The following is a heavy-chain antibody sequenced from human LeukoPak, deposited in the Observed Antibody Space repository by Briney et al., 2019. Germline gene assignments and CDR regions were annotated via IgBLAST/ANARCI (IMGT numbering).Heavy chain of an antibody. CDR3: ARSTPVADYYDSSGYYTPGYYFDY. J-gene: IGHJ4*02. CDR1: GGSISSYY. CDR2: IYYSGST. V-gene: IGHV4-59*01. D-gene: IGHD3-22*01. Sequence: SETLSLTCTVSGGSISSYYWSWIRQPPGKGLEWIGYIYYSGSTNYKPSLKSRVTISVDTSKNQFSLKLSSVTAADTAVYYCARSTPVADYYDSSGYYTPGYYFDYWGQGTLVTVSS.